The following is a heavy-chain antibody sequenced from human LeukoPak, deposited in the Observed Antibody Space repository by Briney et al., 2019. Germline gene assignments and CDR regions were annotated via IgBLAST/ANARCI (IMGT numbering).Heavy chain of an antibody. Sequence: SSVKVSCKASVGTFSSYAISWVRQAPGQGLEWMGRIIPILGIANCAQKFQGRVTITADKSTSTAHMELSSERSEDTAVYCCARDRGYSYGYHDMDVWGQGTTVTVSS. CDR1: VGTFSSYA. V-gene: IGHV1-69*04. J-gene: IGHJ6*02. CDR3: ARDRGYSYGYHDMDV. D-gene: IGHD5-18*01. CDR2: IIPILGIA.